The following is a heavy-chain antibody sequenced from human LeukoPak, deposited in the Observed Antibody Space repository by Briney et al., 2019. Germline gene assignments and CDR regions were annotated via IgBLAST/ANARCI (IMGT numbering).Heavy chain of an antibody. CDR2: IRYDGSNT. J-gene: IGHJ4*02. V-gene: IGHV3-30*02. CDR3: AGIAVAGLY. Sequence: PGGSLRLSCAASGFTFSSYGMHWVRQAPGKGLEWVSFIRYDGSNTFYADSVQGRFTISRDNSKNTLYLQMNNLRPDDTAIYYCAGIAVAGLYWGQGTLVTVSS. D-gene: IGHD6-19*01. CDR1: GFTFSSYG.